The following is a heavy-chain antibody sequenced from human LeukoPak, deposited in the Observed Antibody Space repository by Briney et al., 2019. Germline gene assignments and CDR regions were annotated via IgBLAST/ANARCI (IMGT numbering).Heavy chain of an antibody. J-gene: IGHJ4*02. CDR2: ISAYNGNT. D-gene: IGHD3-3*01. CDR3: ARDPSYYDFWSGYYRHYFDY. V-gene: IGHV1-18*04. CDR1: GYTFTGYY. Sequence: ASVKVSCKASGYTFTGYYMHWVRQAPGQGLEWMGWISAYNGNTNYAQKLQGRVTMTTDTSTSTAYMELRSLRSDDTAVYYCARDPSYYDFWSGYYRHYFDYWGQGTLVTVSS.